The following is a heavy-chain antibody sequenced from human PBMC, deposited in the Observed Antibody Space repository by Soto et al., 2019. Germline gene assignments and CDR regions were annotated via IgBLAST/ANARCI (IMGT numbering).Heavy chain of an antibody. D-gene: IGHD5-12*01. CDR1: GDTFTIFA. J-gene: IGHJ4*02. Sequence: QVQLVQSGAEVKKPGSSVKVSCKASGDTFTIFAISWVRQAPGQGLEWMGGIIPTIGTTNYPQRFQGRITITGDESTGTAYMELSSLKSEDTAVYYCARDLGSGYDPGDYWGQGTLVTVSS. CDR3: ARDLGSGYDPGDY. CDR2: IIPTIGTT. V-gene: IGHV1-69*12.